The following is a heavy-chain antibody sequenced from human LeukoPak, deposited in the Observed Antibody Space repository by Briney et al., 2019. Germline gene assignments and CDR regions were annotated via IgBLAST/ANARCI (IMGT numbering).Heavy chain of an antibody. CDR3: AKDADIVATNTLDY. Sequence: GGSLRLSCVASGFTFSNYAMSWVRQAPGKGLEWVSAISGSGGSTYYADSVKGRFTISRDNSKNTLYLQMNSLRAEDTAVYYCAKDADIVATNTLDYWGQGTLVTVSS. V-gene: IGHV3-23*01. D-gene: IGHD5-12*01. J-gene: IGHJ4*02. CDR2: ISGSGGST. CDR1: GFTFSNYA.